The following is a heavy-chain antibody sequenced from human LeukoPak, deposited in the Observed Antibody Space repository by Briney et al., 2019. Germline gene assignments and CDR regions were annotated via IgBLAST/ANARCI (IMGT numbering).Heavy chain of an antibody. J-gene: IGHJ4*02. CDR2: INPNSGGT. D-gene: IGHD2-2*01. CDR1: GYTFTGYY. CDR3: ARGNIVVVPAAIGSSTESD. V-gene: IGHV1-2*02. Sequence: ASVKVSCKASGYTFTGYYMHWVRQAPGQGLEGMGWINPNSGGTNYAQKFQGRVTMTRDTSISTAYMELSRLRSDDTAVYYCARGNIVVVPAAIGSSTESDWGQGTLVTVSS.